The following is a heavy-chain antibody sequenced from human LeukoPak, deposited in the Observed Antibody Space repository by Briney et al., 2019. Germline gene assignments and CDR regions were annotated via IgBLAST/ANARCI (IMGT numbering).Heavy chain of an antibody. CDR1: GYSISSGYY. J-gene: IGHJ5*02. V-gene: IGHV4-61*01. CDR2: IYYSGST. D-gene: IGHD2-2*01. Sequence: PSETLSLTCAVSGYSISSGYYWSWIRQPPGKGLEWIGYIYYSGSTNYNPSLKSRVTISVDTSKNQFSLKLSSATAADTAVYYCARDRGVVVPAAIIEDNWFDPWGQGTLVTVSS. CDR3: ARDRGVVVPAAIIEDNWFDP.